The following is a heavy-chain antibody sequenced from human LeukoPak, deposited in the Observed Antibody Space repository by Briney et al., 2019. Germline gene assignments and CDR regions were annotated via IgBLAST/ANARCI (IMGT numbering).Heavy chain of an antibody. J-gene: IGHJ3*02. Sequence: SETLSLTCSVSGASISSDYWSWIRQPPGKRLEWIGYINYSGSTDYNPSLKSRVTISLDTSNNQFTLKLNSVTAADTAIYYCARVFCSGGSCYDAFDIWGQGTMVTVSS. D-gene: IGHD2-15*01. CDR2: INYSGST. CDR1: GASISSDY. CDR3: ARVFCSGGSCYDAFDI. V-gene: IGHV4-59*01.